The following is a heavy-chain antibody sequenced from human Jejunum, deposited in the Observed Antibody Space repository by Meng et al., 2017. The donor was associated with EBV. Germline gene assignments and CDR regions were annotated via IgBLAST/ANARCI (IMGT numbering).Heavy chain of an antibody. CDR3: ARVAFSYTTRSLDS. J-gene: IGHJ4*02. V-gene: IGHV4-34*01. CDR2: INHSGST. CDR1: RGSFSGYY. Sequence: WGAGTMKTSENPFLTCAVYRGSFSGYYWSWISQHPGKGLEWIGEINHSGSTNYNPSLRSRVTSSVETSKNQFSLRLNSVTAADTAVYYCARVAFSYTTRSLDSWGQGTLVTVSS. D-gene: IGHD3-16*02.